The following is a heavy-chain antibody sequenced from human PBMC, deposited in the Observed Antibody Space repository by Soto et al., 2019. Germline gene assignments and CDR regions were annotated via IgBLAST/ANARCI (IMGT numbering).Heavy chain of an antibody. V-gene: IGHV5-51*01. CDR2: IYPGDSDT. CDR1: GYSFTSYW. CDR3: ASEGVEYSSSSFAFDI. Sequence: GESLKISCKGSGYSFTSYWIGWVRQMPGKGLEWMGIIYPGDSDTRYSPSFQGQVTISADKSISTAYLQWSSLKASDTAMYYCASEGVEYSSSSFAFDIWGQGTMVTVSS. D-gene: IGHD6-6*01. J-gene: IGHJ3*02.